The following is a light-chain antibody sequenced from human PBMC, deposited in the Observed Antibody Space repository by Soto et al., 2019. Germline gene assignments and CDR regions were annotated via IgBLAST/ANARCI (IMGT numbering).Light chain of an antibody. Sequence: DIQMTQSPSSLTASVGDRVTITCQASQDISNYLNWYQQKPGKAPKLLIYDASNLEAGVPSRFSGSGSGTEFTLTISSLQPDDFATYYCQQYNTYLTFGQGTKVDI. J-gene: IGKJ1*01. CDR2: DAS. V-gene: IGKV1-33*01. CDR1: QDISNY. CDR3: QQYNTYLT.